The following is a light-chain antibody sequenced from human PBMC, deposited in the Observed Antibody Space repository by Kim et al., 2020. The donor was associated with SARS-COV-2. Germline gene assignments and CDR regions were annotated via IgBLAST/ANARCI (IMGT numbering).Light chain of an antibody. Sequence: ASIGDRVTITCRASQGISNSLAWYQQKPGKAPELLLFAASRLESGVPSRFSGSGSGTDYTLTISSLQPEDFASYYCQQYYRTPLTFGQGTKVDIK. J-gene: IGKJ1*01. CDR1: QGISNS. CDR3: QQYYRTPLT. V-gene: IGKV1-NL1*01. CDR2: AAS.